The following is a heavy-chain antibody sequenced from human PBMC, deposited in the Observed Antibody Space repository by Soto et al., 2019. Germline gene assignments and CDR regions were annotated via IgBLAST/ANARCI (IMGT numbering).Heavy chain of an antibody. V-gene: IGHV4-59*11. CDR1: GASISNHY. Sequence: PSETLSLTCSVSGASISNHYWSWMRQSPGKGLEWIGLMSNTGIPTYNPSLQGRVNISPDTSNNRISLRLRSVTAADTAVYYCARESGFCGPRCYRNNWFDPWGQGILVTVSS. CDR2: MSNTGIP. CDR3: ARESGFCGPRCYRNNWFDP. J-gene: IGHJ5*02. D-gene: IGHD2-2*02.